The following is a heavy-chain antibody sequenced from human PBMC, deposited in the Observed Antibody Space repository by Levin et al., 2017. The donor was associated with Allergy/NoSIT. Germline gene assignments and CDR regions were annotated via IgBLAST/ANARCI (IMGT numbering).Heavy chain of an antibody. D-gene: IGHD5-12*01. V-gene: IGHV3-23*01. CDR2: ITGSGGTT. Sequence: GGSLRLSCAASGFTFSSYAMSWVRQAPGKGLEWVSAITGSGGTTFYADSVKGRFTISRDNSKDTLYLHMNSLRAEDTAVSYCAKARGATYWLFDLWGRGTLVTVSS. CDR3: AKARGATYWLFDL. CDR1: GFTFSSYA. J-gene: IGHJ2*01.